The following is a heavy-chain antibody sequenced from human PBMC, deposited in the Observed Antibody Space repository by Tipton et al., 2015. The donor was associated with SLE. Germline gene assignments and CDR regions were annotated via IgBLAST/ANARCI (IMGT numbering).Heavy chain of an antibody. CDR1: GYTFTSYY. CDR2: INPSGGST. CDR3: AVTYYYDSSGPLGVFDI. D-gene: IGHD3-22*01. J-gene: IGHJ3*02. Sequence: QSGAEVKKPGASVKVSCKASGYTFTSYYMHWVRQAPGQGLEWMGIINPSGGSTSYAQKFQGRVTMTRDTSTSTVYMELSSLRSEDTAVYYCAVTYYYDSSGPLGVFDIWGQGTMVTVSS. V-gene: IGHV1-46*01.